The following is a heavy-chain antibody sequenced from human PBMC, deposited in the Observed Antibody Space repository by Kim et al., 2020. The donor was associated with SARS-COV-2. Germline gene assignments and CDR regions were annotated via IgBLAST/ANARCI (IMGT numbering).Heavy chain of an antibody. V-gene: IGHV3-15*01. D-gene: IGHD6-13*01. CDR2: IKSKTDGETT. CDR1: GFTFTNAW. J-gene: IGHJ4*02. CDR3: TTDSLDYSSSWYLDC. Sequence: GGSLRLSCATSGFTFTNAWMTWVRQAPGKGLEGVGHIKSKTDGETTDYAAPVKGRFTISRDDSKNTLYLQMNSLKPEDTAVYYCTTDSLDYSSSWYLDCWGQGTLVTVSS.